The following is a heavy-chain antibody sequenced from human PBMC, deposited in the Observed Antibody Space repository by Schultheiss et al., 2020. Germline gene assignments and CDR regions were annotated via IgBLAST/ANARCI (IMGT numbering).Heavy chain of an antibody. Sequence: SETLSLTCTVSGGSISSGDYYWSWIRQPPGKGLEWIGYIYYSGSTYYNPSLKSRVTISVDTSKNQFSLKLSSVTAADTAVYYCARLGIAAAADYWGQGTLVTVSS. D-gene: IGHD6-13*01. CDR3: ARLGIAAAADY. J-gene: IGHJ4*02. V-gene: IGHV4-30-4*01. CDR2: IYYSGST. CDR1: GGSISSGDYY.